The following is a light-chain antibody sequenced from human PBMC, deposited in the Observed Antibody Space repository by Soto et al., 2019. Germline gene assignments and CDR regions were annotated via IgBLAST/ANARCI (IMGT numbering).Light chain of an antibody. CDR3: QQYNGYST. V-gene: IGKV1-5*03. CDR2: KAS. Sequence: DIQMTQSPPTLSASVGDRVTITCWASQSIAPWLAWYQQKPGKAPKLLIYKASTLESGVPSRFSGGGSGTEFTFTISNLQPDDFATYYCQQYNGYSTFGQGTRVEIK. J-gene: IGKJ1*01. CDR1: QSIAPW.